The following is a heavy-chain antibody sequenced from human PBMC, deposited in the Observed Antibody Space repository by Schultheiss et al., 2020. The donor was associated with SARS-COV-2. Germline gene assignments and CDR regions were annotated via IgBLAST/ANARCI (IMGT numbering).Heavy chain of an antibody. CDR3: AREGGSYLADAFDI. Sequence: SETLSLTCTVSGGSISSYYWSWIRQPPGKGLEWIGYIYYSGSTYYNPSLKSRVTISVDTSKNQFSLKLSSVTAADTAVYYCAREGGSYLADAFDIWGQGTTVTVSS. V-gene: IGHV4-59*12. J-gene: IGHJ3*02. CDR1: GGSISSYY. CDR2: IYYSGST. D-gene: IGHD1-26*01.